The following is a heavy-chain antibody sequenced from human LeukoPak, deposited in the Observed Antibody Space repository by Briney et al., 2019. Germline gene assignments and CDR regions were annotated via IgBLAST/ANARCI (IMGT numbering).Heavy chain of an antibody. CDR3: AKDQGAAVVFYYYYMDV. Sequence: GGSLRLSCAASGFTFTSYGMHWVRQAPGKGLEWVAFIRYDGSNEYYGDSVKGRFTISRDNSKDTLYLQMNSLRAEDTALYYCAKDQGAAVVFYYYYMDVWCKGPTVTVSS. D-gene: IGHD2-15*01. CDR2: IRYDGSNE. J-gene: IGHJ6*03. CDR1: GFTFTSYG. V-gene: IGHV3-30*02.